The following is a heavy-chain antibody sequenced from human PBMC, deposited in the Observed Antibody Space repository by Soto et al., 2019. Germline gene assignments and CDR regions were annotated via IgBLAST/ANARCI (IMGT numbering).Heavy chain of an antibody. J-gene: IGHJ4*02. D-gene: IGHD3-9*01. CDR1: GFTFSSYA. CDR2: ISGSGGGT. Sequence: WGSLRLSCAASGFTFSSYAMSWGRQAPGQGLEWVSAISGSGGGTYYADSVKGRFTISRDNSKNTLYLQMNSMRAEDTAVYYCAKDYHDSFSGSYFDYWGQGTLVTVSS. CDR3: AKDYHDSFSGSYFDY. V-gene: IGHV3-23*01.